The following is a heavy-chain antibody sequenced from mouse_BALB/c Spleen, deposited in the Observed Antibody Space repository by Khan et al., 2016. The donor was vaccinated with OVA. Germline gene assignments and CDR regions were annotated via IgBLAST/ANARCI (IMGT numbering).Heavy chain of an antibody. CDR1: GYTFTGYS. Sequence: QVQLKQSGAELARPGASVKMSCKASGYTFTGYSMHWIKQRPGQGLEWIGYISPSNAYTNYNQKFKDKATLTADKSSSTAYMPLSRLTSDASAVSYYARDFHYYGSRGALDYWGRGTSVPVSS. D-gene: IGHD1-1*01. CDR3: ARDFHYYGSRGALDY. J-gene: IGHJ4*01. CDR2: ISPSNAYT. V-gene: IGHV1-4*01.